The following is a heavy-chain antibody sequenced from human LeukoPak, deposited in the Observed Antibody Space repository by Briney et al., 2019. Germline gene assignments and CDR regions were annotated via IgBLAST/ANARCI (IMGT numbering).Heavy chain of an antibody. V-gene: IGHV3-21*01. CDR1: GFTFSSYS. CDR3: ARLSNYGSGSSWFNP. CDR2: ISSSSSYI. Sequence: AGGSLRPSCAASGFTFSSYSMNWVRQAPGKGLEWVSSISSSSSYIYYADSVKGRFTISRDNAKNSLYLQMNSLRAEDTAVYYCARLSNYGSGSSWFNPWGQGTLVTVSS. D-gene: IGHD3-10*01. J-gene: IGHJ5*02.